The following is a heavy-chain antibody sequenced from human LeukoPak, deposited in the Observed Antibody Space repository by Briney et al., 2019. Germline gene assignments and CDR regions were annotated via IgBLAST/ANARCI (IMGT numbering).Heavy chain of an antibody. CDR2: ISWNSGSI. V-gene: IGHV3-9*01. D-gene: IGHD3-16*02. Sequence: GRSLRLSCAASGFTFDDYAMHWVRQAPGKGLEWVSGISWNSGSIGYADSVKGRFTISRDNAKNSLYPQMNSLRAEDTALYYCAKDSGAGGYDYVWGSYRYNPFDYWGQGTLVTVSS. CDR3: AKDSGAGGYDYVWGSYRYNPFDY. CDR1: GFTFDDYA. J-gene: IGHJ4*02.